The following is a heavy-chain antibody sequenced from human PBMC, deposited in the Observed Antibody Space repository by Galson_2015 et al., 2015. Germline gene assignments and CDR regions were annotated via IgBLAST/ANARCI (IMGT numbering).Heavy chain of an antibody. D-gene: IGHD2-15*01. Sequence: SLRLSCAASGFTFSSYAMSWVRQAPGKGLEWVSAISGSGGSTYYADSVKGRFTISRDNSKNTLYLQMNSLRAEDTAVYYCANGRGRLVGAARSACDYWGQGAVVTVS. J-gene: IGHJ4*02. CDR3: ANGRGRLVGAARSACDY. CDR1: GFTFSSYA. V-gene: IGHV3-23*01. CDR2: ISGSGGST.